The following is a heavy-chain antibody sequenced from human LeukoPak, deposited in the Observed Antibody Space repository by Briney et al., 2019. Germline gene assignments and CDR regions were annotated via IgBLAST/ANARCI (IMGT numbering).Heavy chain of an antibody. CDR2: MNPNSGNT. J-gene: IGHJ3*02. D-gene: IGHD6-13*01. CDR3: ARSLGAAAGSTDAFDI. Sequence: ASVKVSCKASGYTFTSYYMHWVRQATGQGLEWMGWMNPNSGNTGYAQKFQGRVTMTRNTSISTAYMELSSLRSEDTAVYYCARSLGAAAGSTDAFDIWGQGTMVTVSS. CDR1: GYTFTSYY. V-gene: IGHV1-8*02.